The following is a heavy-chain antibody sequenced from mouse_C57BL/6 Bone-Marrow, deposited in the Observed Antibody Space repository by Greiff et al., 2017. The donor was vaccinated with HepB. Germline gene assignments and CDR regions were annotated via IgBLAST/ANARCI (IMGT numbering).Heavy chain of an antibody. Sequence: EVKLMESGGGLVQPGESLKLSCESNEYEFPSHDMSWVRKTPEKRLELVAAINSDGGSTYYPDTMERRFIISRDNTKKTLYLQMSSLRSEDTALYYCTRRGRGNPYYFDYCGQGTTLTVSS. CDR2: INSDGGST. CDR3: TRRGRGNPYYFDY. J-gene: IGHJ2*01. V-gene: IGHV5-2*01. D-gene: IGHD2-1*01. CDR1: EYEFPSHD.